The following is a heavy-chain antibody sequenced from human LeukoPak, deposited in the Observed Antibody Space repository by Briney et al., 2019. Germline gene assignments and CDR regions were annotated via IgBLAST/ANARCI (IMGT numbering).Heavy chain of an antibody. D-gene: IGHD3-9*01. Sequence: GGSLTLSCAASGFTLSSYDIHWVRQLTGKALEWVTAIATSGNTHYSDSVRGRFTISRENAKNSVSLEMNSLRDEDTAVYYCAREYILYGYWHFDLWGRGTLVTVSS. CDR1: GFTLSSYD. J-gene: IGHJ2*01. CDR3: AREYILYGYWHFDL. CDR2: IATSGNT. V-gene: IGHV3-13*01.